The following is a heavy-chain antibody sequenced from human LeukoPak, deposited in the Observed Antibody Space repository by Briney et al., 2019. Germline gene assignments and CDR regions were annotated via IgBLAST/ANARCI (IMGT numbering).Heavy chain of an antibody. J-gene: IGHJ4*02. CDR1: GFTLSTYT. CDR3: ATGGGYGYLDD. Sequence: PGGPLRLSCAASGFTLSTYTMNWVRQAAGKGLEWVSSISSSSSYIYYADSVKGRFTISRDNAKSSLYLQMNSLRAEDTAVYYCATGGGYGYLDDWGQGTLVTVSS. V-gene: IGHV3-21*01. D-gene: IGHD5-18*01. CDR2: ISSSSSYI.